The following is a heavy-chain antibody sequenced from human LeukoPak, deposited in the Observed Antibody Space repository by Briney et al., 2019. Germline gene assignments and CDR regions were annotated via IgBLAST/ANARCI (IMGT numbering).Heavy chain of an antibody. CDR3: TRVRSPNWFDP. D-gene: IGHD1-26*01. V-gene: IGHV3-66*01. J-gene: IGHJ5*02. Sequence: GGSLRLSCAASGLTVTSNYMTWVRQAPGKGLEWVSVIYSGGSGGSTYYADSVKGRFTISRDNSKNTLYLQMNSQRVEDTAVYYCTRVRSPNWFDPWGQGTLVTVSS. CDR1: GLTVTSNY. CDR2: IYSGGSGGST.